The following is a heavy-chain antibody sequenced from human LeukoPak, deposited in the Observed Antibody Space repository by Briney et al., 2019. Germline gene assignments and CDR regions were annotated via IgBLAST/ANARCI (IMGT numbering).Heavy chain of an antibody. D-gene: IGHD5-18*01. CDR2: IRYDGSNK. CDR1: GFTFSSYG. Sequence: GGPLRLSCAASGFTFSSYGMHWVRQAPGKGLEWVAFIRYDGSNKYYADSVKGRFTISRDNSKNTLYLQMNSLRAEDTAVYYCAKSPGIQLWQPFDYWGQGTLVTVSS. V-gene: IGHV3-30*02. CDR3: AKSPGIQLWQPFDY. J-gene: IGHJ4*02.